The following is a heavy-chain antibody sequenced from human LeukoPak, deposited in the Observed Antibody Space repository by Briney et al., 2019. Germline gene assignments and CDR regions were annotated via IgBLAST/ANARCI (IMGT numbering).Heavy chain of an antibody. D-gene: IGHD6-19*01. J-gene: IGHJ4*02. CDR2: ISSRSSFT. Sequence: PGGSLRLSCAASGFTLSSYTMNWVRQAPGKGLEWVSSISSRSSFTYYADSVRGRFTISRDNAKNSLYLQMSSLRAEDTAVYYCARVLTVAGTESFDYWGQGTLVTVSS. V-gene: IGHV3-21*01. CDR3: ARVLTVAGTESFDY. CDR1: GFTLSSYT.